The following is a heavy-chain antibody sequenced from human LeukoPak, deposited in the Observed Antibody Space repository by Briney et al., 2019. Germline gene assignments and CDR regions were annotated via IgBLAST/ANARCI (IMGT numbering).Heavy chain of an antibody. Sequence: GGSLRLSCAASGFTFSSYSMNWVRQAPGKGLEWVSSISSSSSYIYYADSVKGRFTISRDNSKNTLYLQMNSLRAEDTAVYYCAKTREGITMIVVVSYFDYWGQGTLVTVSS. V-gene: IGHV3-21*04. CDR3: AKTREGITMIVVVSYFDY. D-gene: IGHD3-22*01. CDR2: ISSSSSYI. CDR1: GFTFSSYS. J-gene: IGHJ4*02.